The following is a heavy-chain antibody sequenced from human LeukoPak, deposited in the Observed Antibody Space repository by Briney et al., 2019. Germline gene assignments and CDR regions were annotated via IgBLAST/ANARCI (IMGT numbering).Heavy chain of an antibody. V-gene: IGHV3-30*02. CDR2: IRYDGSNK. CDR1: GFTFSSYG. CDR3: AKGRYYGSGSYNDY. D-gene: IGHD3-10*01. Sequence: GGSLRLSCAASGFTFSSYGMHWVRQAPGKGLEWVAFIRYDGSNKYYADSVKGRFTISRDNSKNTLYLQMNSLRAEDTAVYYCAKGRYYGSGSYNDYWGLGTLVTVSS. J-gene: IGHJ4*02.